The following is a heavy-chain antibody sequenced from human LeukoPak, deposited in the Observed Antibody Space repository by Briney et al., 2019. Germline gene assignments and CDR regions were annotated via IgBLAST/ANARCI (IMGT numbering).Heavy chain of an antibody. V-gene: IGHV3-21*01. D-gene: IGHD2-15*01. Sequence: GGSLRLSCAASGFTFSSYSMNWVRQAPGKGLEWVSSISSSSSYIYYADSVKGRFTISRDNAKNSLYLQMNSLRAEDTADYYCAREFGYCSGGSCYSFGYYFDYWGQGTLVTVSS. CDR2: ISSSSSYI. CDR3: AREFGYCSGGSCYSFGYYFDY. J-gene: IGHJ4*02. CDR1: GFTFSSYS.